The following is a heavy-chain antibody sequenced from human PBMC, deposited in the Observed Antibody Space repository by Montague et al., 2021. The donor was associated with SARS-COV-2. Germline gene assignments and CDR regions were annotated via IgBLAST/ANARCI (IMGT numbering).Heavy chain of an antibody. CDR3: ARGPSDTYYYNGMDV. V-gene: IGHV2-70*11. CDR2: IDWDGDK. CDR1: GFSLSTSGMC. J-gene: IGHJ6*02. Sequence: PALVKPTQTLTLTCTFSGFSLSTSGMCMTWIRQPPGKALEWLARIDWDGDKYYNTSLKSRLTISKDTSKNLVVLTMTNMDPVDTATYYCARGPSDTYYYNGMDVWGRGTPVTISS.